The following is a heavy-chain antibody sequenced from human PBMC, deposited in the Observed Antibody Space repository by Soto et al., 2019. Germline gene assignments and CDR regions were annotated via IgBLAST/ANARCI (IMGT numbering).Heavy chain of an antibody. V-gene: IGHV1-69*13. CDR1: GYTFTSYG. J-gene: IGHJ6*02. Sequence: SVKVSCKASGYTFTSYGISWVRQAPGQGLEWMGGIIPIFGTANYAQKFQGRVTITADESTSTAYMELSSLRSEDTAVYYCARDWYGDYFVYYYYGMDVWGQGTTVTVSS. CDR3: ARDWYGDYFVYYYYGMDV. CDR2: IIPIFGTA. D-gene: IGHD4-17*01.